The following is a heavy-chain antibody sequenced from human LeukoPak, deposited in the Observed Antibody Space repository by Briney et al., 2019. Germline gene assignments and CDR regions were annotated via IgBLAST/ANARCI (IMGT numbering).Heavy chain of an antibody. J-gene: IGHJ4*02. CDR3: ARGLRYYGSGSYYNGGGYFDY. CDR1: GGSFSGYY. CDR2: INHSGST. Sequence: SETLSLTCAVYGGSFSGYYWSWIRQPPGKGLEWIGEINHSGSTNYNPSLKSRVTISVDTSKNQFSLELSSVTAADTAVYYCARGLRYYGSGSYYNGGGYFDYWGQGTLVTVSS. D-gene: IGHD3-10*01. V-gene: IGHV4-34*01.